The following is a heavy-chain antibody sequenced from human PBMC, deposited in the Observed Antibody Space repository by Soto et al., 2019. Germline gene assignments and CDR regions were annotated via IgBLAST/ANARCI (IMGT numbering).Heavy chain of an antibody. CDR2: IYYSGST. J-gene: IGHJ2*01. CDR3: ARGDRGYSGYDPYWYFDL. D-gene: IGHD5-12*01. Sequence: QVQLQESGPGLVKPSETLSLTCTVSGGSISSYYWSWIRQPPGKGLEWIGYIYYSGSTNYNPSLKSRVTISGDTSKNQFSLKLSSVTAADTAVYYCARGDRGYSGYDPYWYFDLWGRGTLVTVSS. CDR1: GGSISSYY. V-gene: IGHV4-59*01.